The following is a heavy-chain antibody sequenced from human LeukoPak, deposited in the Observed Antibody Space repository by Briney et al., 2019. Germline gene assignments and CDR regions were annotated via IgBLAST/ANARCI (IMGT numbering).Heavy chain of an antibody. CDR2: IYSGVST. J-gene: IGHJ4*02. V-gene: IGHV3-66*01. CDR1: GFIVSRYS. Sequence: QTGGSLRLSCTASGFIVSRYSMNSVSQAAGKGLEWVSFIYSGVSTYYADSVKGRFTFSRAISKNTLYLQMNSLRAEDTAGYKCAKGPSGYHNTGGQGTLVTVS. D-gene: IGHD5-12*01. CDR3: AKGPSGYHNT.